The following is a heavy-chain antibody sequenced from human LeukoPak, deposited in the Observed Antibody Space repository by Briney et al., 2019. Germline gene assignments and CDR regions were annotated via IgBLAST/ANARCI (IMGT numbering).Heavy chain of an antibody. D-gene: IGHD1-7*01. J-gene: IGHJ3*02. V-gene: IGHV3-23*01. CDR1: GFTFSSYS. CDR3: AKSYNWNYRRAFDI. Sequence: GGSLRLSCAASGFTFSSYSMNWVRQAPGKGLEWVSAISGSGGSTYYADSVKGRFTISRDNSKNTLYLQMNSLRAEDTAVYYCAKSYNWNYRRAFDIWGQGTMVTVSS. CDR2: ISGSGGST.